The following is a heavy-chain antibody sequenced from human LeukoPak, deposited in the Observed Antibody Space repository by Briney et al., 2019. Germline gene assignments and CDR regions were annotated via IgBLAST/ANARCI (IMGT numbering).Heavy chain of an antibody. CDR1: GFTFSSYS. J-gene: IGHJ6*02. CDR3: AVFLEWQGATYYGMDV. CDR2: ISRSSRTI. Sequence: SGGSLRLSCAASGFTFSSYSMNWVRQAPGKGLEWVSYISRSSRTIYYADSVKGRFTISRDNDKNSLYLQMNSLRDEDTAVYYCAVFLEWQGATYYGMDVWGQGTTVTVSS. V-gene: IGHV3-48*02. D-gene: IGHD3-3*01.